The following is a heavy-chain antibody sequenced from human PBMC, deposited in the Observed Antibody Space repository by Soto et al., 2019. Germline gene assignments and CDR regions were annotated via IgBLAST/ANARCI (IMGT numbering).Heavy chain of an antibody. D-gene: IGHD3-16*01. J-gene: IGHJ6*02. CDR2: ISPYNDHT. Sequence: QVQLAQSTGEVKKPGASVRVSCKATGYTFIRYGIAWVRQAPGQGFEWMGWISPYNDHTVYAQKFQGRVTMTADTSTXTXYXHLRGLKSDDTAVYYCARGGYYDNSWGKLSHYGLDVWGQGTSVSVSS. V-gene: IGHV1-18*01. CDR1: GYTFIRYG. CDR3: ARGGYYDNSWGKLSHYGLDV.